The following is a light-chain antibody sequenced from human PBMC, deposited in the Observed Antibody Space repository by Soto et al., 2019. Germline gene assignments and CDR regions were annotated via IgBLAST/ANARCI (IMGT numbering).Light chain of an antibody. V-gene: IGLV2-11*01. Sequence: QSALTQPRSVFGSLGQSVTISCTGTSSDVGGFNYVSWYQQNPGEAPKLLIYDVNKRPSGVPDRFSGSKSGNTASLTISGLQVEDEADYHCCSYAGTYTVVFGGGTKLTVL. CDR2: DVN. CDR3: CSYAGTYTVV. CDR1: SSDVGGFNY. J-gene: IGLJ2*01.